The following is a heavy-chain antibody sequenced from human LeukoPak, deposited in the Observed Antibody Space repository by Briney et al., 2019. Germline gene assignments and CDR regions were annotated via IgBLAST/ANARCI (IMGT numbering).Heavy chain of an antibody. V-gene: IGHV3-11*01. CDR1: GFTFSDYY. CDR3: AKGGYSGYDYEFDAFDI. D-gene: IGHD5-12*01. Sequence: GGSLRLSCAASGFTFSDYYMSWIRQAPGKGLEWVSYISSSGSTIYYADSVKGRFTISRDNAKNSLYLQMNSLRAEDTAVYYCAKGGYSGYDYEFDAFDIWGQGTMVTVSS. CDR2: ISSSGSTI. J-gene: IGHJ3*02.